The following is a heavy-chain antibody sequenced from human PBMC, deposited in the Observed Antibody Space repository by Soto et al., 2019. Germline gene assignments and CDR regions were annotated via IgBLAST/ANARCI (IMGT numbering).Heavy chain of an antibody. Sequence: QVQLQESGPGLVKPSQTLSLTCTVSGDSISSADYYWSWIRQPPGKGLECIGYIYYIGSTYYNPSLKNRLTISLDTSKNQFSLSLISVTTADTAVYYCVRFKGWGPVTGGVDNWFDPWGQGALVTVSS. CDR3: VRFKGWGPVTGGVDNWFDP. CDR1: GDSISSADYY. CDR2: IYYIGST. D-gene: IGHD2-21*02. J-gene: IGHJ5*02. V-gene: IGHV4-30-4*01.